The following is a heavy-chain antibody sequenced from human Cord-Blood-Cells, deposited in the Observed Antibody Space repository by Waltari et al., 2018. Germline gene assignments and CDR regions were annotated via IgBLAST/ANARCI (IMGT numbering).Heavy chain of an antibody. CDR1: GFTFSSYG. Sequence: QVQLVESGGGVVQPGRSLRLSCAVSGFTFSSYGMHWVRQAPGKGLEGVTFRWYEGSNKYYADSGKGRFTISRDNSKNTLYLQMNSLRAEDTAVYYCASLRYCSWSYYYYGMDVWGQGTTVTVSS. J-gene: IGHJ6*02. CDR3: ASLRYCSWSYYYYGMDV. D-gene: IGHD3-10*01. CDR2: RWYEGSNK. V-gene: IGHV3-33*01.